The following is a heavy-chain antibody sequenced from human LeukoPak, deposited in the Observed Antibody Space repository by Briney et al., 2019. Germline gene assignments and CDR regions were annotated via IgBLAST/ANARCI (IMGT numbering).Heavy chain of an antibody. J-gene: IGHJ4*02. CDR2: IWYDGSNK. CDR1: GFTVSSTY. D-gene: IGHD3-3*01. Sequence: GGSLRLSCAASGFTVSSTYMMWVRQAPGKGLEWVAVIWYDGSNKYYADSVKGRFTISRDNSKKTVSLQMNSLRAEDTAVYYCARLGSEWSYDYWGQGTLVTVSS. CDR3: ARLGSEWSYDY. V-gene: IGHV3-33*08.